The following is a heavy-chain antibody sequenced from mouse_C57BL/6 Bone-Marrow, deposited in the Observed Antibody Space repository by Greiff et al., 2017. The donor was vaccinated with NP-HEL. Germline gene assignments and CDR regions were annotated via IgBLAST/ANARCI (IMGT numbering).Heavy chain of an antibody. CDR1: GYTFTDYY. Sequence: VQLKESGPVLVKPGASVKMSCKASGYTFTDYYMNWVKQSHGKSLEWIGVINPYNGGTSYNQKFKGKATLTVDKSSSTAYMELNSLTSEDSAVYYCARGGYDYDWYFDVWGTGTTVTVSS. D-gene: IGHD2-4*01. CDR3: ARGGYDYDWYFDV. J-gene: IGHJ1*03. CDR2: INPYNGGT. V-gene: IGHV1-19*01.